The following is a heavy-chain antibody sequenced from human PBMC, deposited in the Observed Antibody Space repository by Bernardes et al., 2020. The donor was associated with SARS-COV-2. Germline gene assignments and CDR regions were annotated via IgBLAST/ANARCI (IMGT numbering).Heavy chain of an antibody. D-gene: IGHD2-2*01. Sequence: SETLSLTCTVSGGSISNSPYYWGWLLQPPVKGLEWIGSIYYSGTTSYNPSLKSRITITVDTSKNQFSLKLTSVTAADTAVYYCATVFCSTTSCYNPSDPYCYDYGLDVWGQGTTVTVTS. CDR3: ATVFCSTTSCYNPSDPYCYDYGLDV. CDR1: GGSISNSPYY. CDR2: IYYSGTT. V-gene: IGHV4-39*01. J-gene: IGHJ6*02.